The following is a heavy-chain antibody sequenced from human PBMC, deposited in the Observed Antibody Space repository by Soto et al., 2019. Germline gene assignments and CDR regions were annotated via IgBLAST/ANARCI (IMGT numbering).Heavy chain of an antibody. Sequence: PSETLSLTCTVSGGSISSYYWSWIRQPPGKGLEWIGYIYYSGSTNYNPSLKSRVTISVDTSKNQFSLKLSSVTAADTAVYYCAREKVSSSADLDYYYYYMDVWGKGTTVTVSS. J-gene: IGHJ6*03. V-gene: IGHV4-59*01. CDR1: GGSISSYY. CDR2: IYYSGST. D-gene: IGHD6-6*01. CDR3: AREKVSSSADLDYYYYYMDV.